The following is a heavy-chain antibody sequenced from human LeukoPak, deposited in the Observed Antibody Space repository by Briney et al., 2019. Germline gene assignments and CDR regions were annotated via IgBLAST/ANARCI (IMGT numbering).Heavy chain of an antibody. CDR3: ARGGVVSTSY. D-gene: IGHD5/OR15-5a*01. Sequence: QTGGSLRLSCAASGFTFSSYVMNWVRQAPGKGLEWVSVIGGSGGNTDYADSVKGRFTISRDNSRNTLYLQMTSLRAEDTAIYYCARGGVVSTSYWGQGALVTVSS. V-gene: IGHV3-23*01. CDR1: GFTFSSYV. J-gene: IGHJ4*02. CDR2: IGGSGGNT.